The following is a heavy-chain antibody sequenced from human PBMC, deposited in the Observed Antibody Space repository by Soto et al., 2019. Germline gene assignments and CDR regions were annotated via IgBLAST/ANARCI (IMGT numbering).Heavy chain of an antibody. CDR3: ARSDYGDFRY. CDR2: MNPNSGNT. D-gene: IGHD4-17*01. V-gene: IGHV1-8*01. J-gene: IGHJ4*02. CDR1: GYTFSNYD. Sequence: ASVKVSCKASGYTFSNYDINWVRQASGQGLEWLGWMNPNSGNTGYAQKFQGRVTMTRDTSISTAYMELSSLTSEDTALYYCARSDYGDFRYWGQGTWSPSPQ.